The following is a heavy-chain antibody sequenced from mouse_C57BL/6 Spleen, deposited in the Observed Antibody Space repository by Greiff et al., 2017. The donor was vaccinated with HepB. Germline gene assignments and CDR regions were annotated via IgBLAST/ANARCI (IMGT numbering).Heavy chain of an antibody. J-gene: IGHJ1*03. CDR2: ISSGGSYT. CDR3: ARPYDYDGTWYFDV. D-gene: IGHD2-4*01. CDR1: GFTFSSYG. Sequence: EVQLVESGGDLVKPGGSLKLSCAASGFTFSSYGMSWVRQTPDKRLEWVATISSGGSYTYYPDSVKGRFTISRDNAKNTLYLQMSSLKSEDTAMYYCARPYDYDGTWYFDVWGTGTTVTVSS. V-gene: IGHV5-6*01.